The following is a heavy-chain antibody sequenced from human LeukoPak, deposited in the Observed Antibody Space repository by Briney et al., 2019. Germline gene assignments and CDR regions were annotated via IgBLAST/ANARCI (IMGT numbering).Heavy chain of an antibody. D-gene: IGHD6-13*01. J-gene: IGHJ6*02. CDR3: AIAAAGTYYYYGMDV. Sequence: GASVKVSCKASGYTFTGYYMHWVRQAPGQGLEWMGWINPNSGGTNYAQKFQGRVTMTRNTSISTAYMELSSLRSEDTAVYYCAIAAAGTYYYYGMDVWGQGTTVTVSS. V-gene: IGHV1-2*02. CDR2: INPNSGGT. CDR1: GYTFTGYY.